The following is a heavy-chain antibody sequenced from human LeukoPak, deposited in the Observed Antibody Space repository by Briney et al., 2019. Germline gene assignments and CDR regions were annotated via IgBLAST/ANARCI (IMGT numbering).Heavy chain of an antibody. CDR3: ARVIPRITMVRGPFDY. Sequence: PGRSLRLSCAASGFTFSSYAMHGVRQAPGKGLEWVAVISYDGSNKYYADSVKGRFTISRDNSKNTLYLQMNSLRAEDTAVYYCARVIPRITMVRGPFDYWGQGTLVTVSS. CDR1: GFTFSSYA. J-gene: IGHJ4*02. D-gene: IGHD3-10*01. V-gene: IGHV3-30-3*01. CDR2: ISYDGSNK.